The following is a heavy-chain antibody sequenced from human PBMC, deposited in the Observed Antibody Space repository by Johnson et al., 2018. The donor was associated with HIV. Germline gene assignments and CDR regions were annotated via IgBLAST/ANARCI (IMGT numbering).Heavy chain of an antibody. J-gene: IGHJ3*02. CDR1: GITVNTNY. Sequence: VQLVESGGGLVQSGESLRLSCAASGITVNTNYMSWVRRAPGKGLECVSGIYSGGRTYYADSVKGRFTTSRDNSKNTLYPKMNSRRAEDTAVYFCARDRRYYDSSGYYHDAFDIWGQGTMVTVSS. CDR2: IYSGGRT. CDR3: ARDRRYYDSSGYYHDAFDI. V-gene: IGHV3-66*01. D-gene: IGHD3-22*01.